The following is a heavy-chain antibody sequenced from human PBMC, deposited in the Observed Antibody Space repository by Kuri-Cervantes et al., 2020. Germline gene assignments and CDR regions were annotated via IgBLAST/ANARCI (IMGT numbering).Heavy chain of an antibody. J-gene: IGHJ5*02. CDR3: ARSPILGWFDP. D-gene: IGHD3-16*01. Sequence: GGSLRLSCAASGFTFSSYAMSWVRQAPGKGLEWVSAISGSGGSTYYADSVKGRFTISRDNAKNSLYLQMNSLRAEDTAVYYCARSPILGWFDPWGQGTLVTVSS. CDR1: GFTFSSYA. CDR2: ISGSGGST. V-gene: IGHV3-23*01.